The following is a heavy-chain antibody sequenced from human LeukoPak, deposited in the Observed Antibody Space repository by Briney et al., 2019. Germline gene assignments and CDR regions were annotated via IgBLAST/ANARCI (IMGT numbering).Heavy chain of an antibody. J-gene: IGHJ4*02. D-gene: IGHD3-3*01. CDR2: TSGSGGST. CDR1: GFTFSSYA. Sequence: GGSLRLSCAASGFTFSSYAMSWVRQAPGKGLEWVSATSGSGGSTYYADSVKGRFTISRDNAKNSLYLQMNSLRAEDTAVYYCARLSSHYNFWSGSPAHWGQGTLVTVSS. CDR3: ARLSSHYNFWSGSPAH. V-gene: IGHV3-23*01.